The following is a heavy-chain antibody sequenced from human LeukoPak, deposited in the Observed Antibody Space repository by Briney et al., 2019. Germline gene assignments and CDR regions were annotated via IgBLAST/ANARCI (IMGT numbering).Heavy chain of an antibody. D-gene: IGHD6-19*01. J-gene: IGHJ5*02. CDR2: ISSSSNYI. CDR1: GFTFSSYS. V-gene: IGHV3-21*01. CDR3: ARDPSSGWYLKGWFDP. Sequence: GGSLRLSCAASGFTFSSYSMNWVRQAPGKGLEWVSSISSSSNYIYYADSVKGRFTISRDNAKNSLYLQMNSLRAEDTAVYYCARDPSSGWYLKGWFDPSGQGTLVTVSS.